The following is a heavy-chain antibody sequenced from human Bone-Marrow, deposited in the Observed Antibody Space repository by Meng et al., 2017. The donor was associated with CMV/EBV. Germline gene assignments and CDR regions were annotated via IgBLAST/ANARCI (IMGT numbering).Heavy chain of an antibody. J-gene: IGHJ2*01. Sequence: ASVKVSCKASGYTFNTHSINWVRQAPGQGLEWMGWINTYNGNTKFAQKFQGRVTLTTDSSTTTAFMELRSLRSDDTAVYYCARDEANWGFCNLWGRGTLVTVPS. V-gene: IGHV1-18*01. CDR2: INTYNGNT. CDR1: GYTFNTHS. D-gene: IGHD7-27*01. CDR3: ARDEANWGFCNL.